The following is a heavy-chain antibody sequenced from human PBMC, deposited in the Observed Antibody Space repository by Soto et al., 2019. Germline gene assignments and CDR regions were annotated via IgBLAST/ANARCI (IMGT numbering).Heavy chain of an antibody. CDR1: GFTFSSYA. Sequence: GGSPRLSCAASGFTFSSYAMSWVRQAPGKGLEWVSAISGSGGSTYYADSVKDRFTISRDNSKNTLYLQMNSLRAEDTAVYYCAKAPLTTDGAFDIWGQGTMVTVSS. V-gene: IGHV3-23*01. CDR3: AKAPLTTDGAFDI. CDR2: ISGSGGST. J-gene: IGHJ3*02. D-gene: IGHD3-22*01.